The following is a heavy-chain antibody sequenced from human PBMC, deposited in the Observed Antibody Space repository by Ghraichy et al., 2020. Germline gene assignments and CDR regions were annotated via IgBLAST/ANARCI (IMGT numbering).Heavy chain of an antibody. Sequence: GALRLSCAASGITFSRYGMHWVRQAPGKGLEWVAVTSYDGSNKQYADSVKGRFTISRDNSKNMLFLQMNSLRDEDTAVYYCAKERDTSGYYSFRGDYYGMDVWGQGTTVTVSS. CDR3: AKERDTSGYYSFRGDYYGMDV. V-gene: IGHV3-30*18. J-gene: IGHJ6*02. D-gene: IGHD3-22*01. CDR2: TSYDGSNK. CDR1: GITFSRYG.